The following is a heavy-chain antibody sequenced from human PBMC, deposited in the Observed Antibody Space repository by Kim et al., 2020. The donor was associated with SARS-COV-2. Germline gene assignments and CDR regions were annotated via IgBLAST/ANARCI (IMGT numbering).Heavy chain of an antibody. D-gene: IGHD4-17*01. Sequence: SETLSLTCTVSGDSINNRFYYWGWIRQAPGKGLEWIGSVYYTGTSDHNPSLKSRVSMSAETSRNHFSLRLSSVTAADTAIYYCVRHRPVSHGGYFDFWG. V-gene: IGHV4-39*02. CDR2: VYYTGTS. CDR3: VRHRPVSHGGYFDF. CDR1: GDSINNRFYY. J-gene: IGHJ4*03.